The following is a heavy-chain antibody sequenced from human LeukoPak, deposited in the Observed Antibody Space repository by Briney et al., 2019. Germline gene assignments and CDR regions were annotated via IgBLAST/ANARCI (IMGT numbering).Heavy chain of an antibody. CDR3: ARQGYDSGFDN. CDR2: LFSGGDT. D-gene: IGHD5-12*01. CDR1: GFSFSRYY. Sequence: PGGSLRLSCAASGFSFSRYYMSWVRQAPGKGLEWVSVLFSGGDTYYADSVKDRFSISRDRSREMLFLQMNSLRADDTAGYYCARQGYDSGFDNWGNGTMVTVSS. J-gene: IGHJ4*01. V-gene: IGHV3-66*04.